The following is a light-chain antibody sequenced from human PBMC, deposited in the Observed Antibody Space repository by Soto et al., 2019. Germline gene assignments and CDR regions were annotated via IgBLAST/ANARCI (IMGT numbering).Light chain of an antibody. CDR2: GVS. V-gene: IGKV3-20*01. J-gene: IGKJ1*01. CDR3: QQYGGSST. CDR1: QSVSSNS. Sequence: EIVLTQSPGTLSLSAGERVTLSCRASQSVSSNSLAWYQQKPGQAPRLLIYGVSSRATGIPDRFSGSGSGTDFTLTISRLEPEDFAVYYCQQYGGSSTFGQGTKVDIK.